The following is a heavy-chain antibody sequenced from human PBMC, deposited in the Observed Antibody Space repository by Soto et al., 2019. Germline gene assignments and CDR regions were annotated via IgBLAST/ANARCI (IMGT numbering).Heavy chain of an antibody. D-gene: IGHD5-12*01. Sequence: ASVKVSCKASGITYIPYAIHLVRQVPGQRLEWMGWINAGNGDTRYSQKFQGRVTLTRDTSANTAYMDLSSLRSEDTAIYYCARAISGYVSWGQGTLVTVSS. CDR1: GITYIPYA. J-gene: IGHJ5*02. V-gene: IGHV1-3*01. CDR3: ARAISGYVS. CDR2: INAGNGDT.